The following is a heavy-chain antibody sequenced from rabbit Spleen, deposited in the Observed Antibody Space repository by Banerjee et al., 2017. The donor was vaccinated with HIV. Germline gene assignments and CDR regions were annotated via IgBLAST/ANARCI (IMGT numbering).Heavy chain of an antibody. J-gene: IGHJ4*01. Sequence: QEQLEESGGDLVKPEGSLTLTCTASGFSFSSRYWICWVRQAPGKGLEWIGDIATDSGSTYYASWAKGRFTISKTSSTTVTLQMTSLTAADTATYFCARLGHADYPYAYGLKLWGPGTLVTVS. CDR2: IATDSGST. D-gene: IGHD6-1*01. V-gene: IGHV1S45*01. CDR1: GFSFSSRYW. CDR3: ARLGHADYPYAYGLKL.